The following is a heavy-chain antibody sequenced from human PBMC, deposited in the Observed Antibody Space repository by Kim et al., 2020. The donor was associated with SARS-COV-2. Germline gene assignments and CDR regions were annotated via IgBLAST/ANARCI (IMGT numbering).Heavy chain of an antibody. D-gene: IGHD3-10*01. CDR2: ISGSGGST. CDR3: AKGTQGSGSYYKPFSEFDY. Sequence: GGSLRLSCAASGFTFSSYAMSWVRQAPGKGLEWVSAISGSGGSTYYADSVKGRFTISRDNSKNTLYLQMNSLRAEDTAVYYCAKGTQGSGSYYKPFSEFDYWGQGTLVTVSS. J-gene: IGHJ4*02. CDR1: GFTFSSYA. V-gene: IGHV3-23*01.